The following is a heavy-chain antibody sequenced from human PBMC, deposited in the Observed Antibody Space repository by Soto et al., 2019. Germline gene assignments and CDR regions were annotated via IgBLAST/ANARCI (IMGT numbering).Heavy chain of an antibody. CDR1: GGSISSYY. D-gene: IGHD2-2*01. J-gene: IGHJ4*02. V-gene: IGHV4-59*01. CDR3: ARAPGYCSSTSCYVTKTFFDY. Sequence: SETLSLTCTVSGGSISSYYWSWIRQPPGKGLEWIGYIYYSGSTNYNPSLKSRVTISVDTSKNQFSLKLSSVTAADTAVYYCARAPGYCSSTSCYVTKTFFDYWGQGTLVTVSS. CDR2: IYYSGST.